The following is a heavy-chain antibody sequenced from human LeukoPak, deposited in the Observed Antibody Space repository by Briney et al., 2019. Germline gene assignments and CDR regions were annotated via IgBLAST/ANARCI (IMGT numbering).Heavy chain of an antibody. CDR3: AREKEYYYDSSGYYYTEKYFDY. CDR1: GYSISSGYY. V-gene: IGHV4-38-2*02. CDR2: IYHSGST. J-gene: IGHJ4*02. D-gene: IGHD3-22*01. Sequence: PSETLSLTCTVSGYSISSGYYWGWIRQPPGKGLEWIGSIYHSGSTNYNPSLKSRVTISVDTSQNQFSLKLSSVTAADTAVYYCAREKEYYYDSSGYYYTEKYFDYWGQGTLVTVSS.